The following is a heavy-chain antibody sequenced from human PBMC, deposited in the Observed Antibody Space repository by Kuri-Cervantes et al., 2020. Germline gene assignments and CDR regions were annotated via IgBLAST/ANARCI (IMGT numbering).Heavy chain of an antibody. CDR1: GFTFSGSA. CDR3: ARGITIFYYYGMDV. Sequence: GESLKISCAASGFTFSGSAMHWVRQAPGKGLEWVAVIWYDGSNKYYADSVKGRFTISRDNSKNTLYLQMNSLRAEDTAVYYCARGITIFYYYGMDVWGQGTTVTAP. J-gene: IGHJ6*02. V-gene: IGHV3-30*04. D-gene: IGHD3-9*01. CDR2: IWYDGSNK.